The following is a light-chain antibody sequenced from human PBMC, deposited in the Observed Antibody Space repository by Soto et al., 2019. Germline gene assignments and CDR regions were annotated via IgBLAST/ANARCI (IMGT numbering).Light chain of an antibody. CDR3: TSYGDNNNVV. J-gene: IGLJ2*01. CDR1: SSDVGGYNY. V-gene: IGLV2-8*01. CDR2: EVN. Sequence: QSALTQPPSASGSPGQSVTISCTGTSSDVGGYNYVSWCQQHPGKAPKLVIYEVNKRPSGVPDRFSGSKSGNTASLTVSGLQAEDEADYYCTSYGDNNNVVFGGGTKLTVL.